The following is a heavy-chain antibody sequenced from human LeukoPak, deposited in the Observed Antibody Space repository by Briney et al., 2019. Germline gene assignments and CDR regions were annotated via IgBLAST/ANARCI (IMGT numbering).Heavy chain of an antibody. D-gene: IGHD3-3*01. CDR3: ARAEEGGYDF. CDR2: INPNSGGT. CDR1: GYTFTGYY. V-gene: IGHV1-2*02. Sequence: GASVKVSCKASGYTFTGYYMHWVRQAPGQGLEWMGWINPNSGGTNYAQKSQGRVTMTRNTSISTAYMELSGLRSEDTAVYYCARAEEGGYDFWGQGTLVTVSS. J-gene: IGHJ4*02.